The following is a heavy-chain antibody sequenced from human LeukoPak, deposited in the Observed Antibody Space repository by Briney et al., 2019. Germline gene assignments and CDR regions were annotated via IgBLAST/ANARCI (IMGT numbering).Heavy chain of an antibody. J-gene: IGHJ6*03. CDR1: GYTFTSYG. CDR2: ISAYNGNT. Sequence: ASVKVSCKASGYTFTSYGISWVRQAPGQGLEWMGWISAYNGNTNYAQKLQGRVTMTTDTSTSTAYMELRSLRSDDTAVYYCARTIVVVPAALAHYMDVWGKGTTVTVSS. CDR3: ARTIVVVPAALAHYMDV. D-gene: IGHD2-2*01. V-gene: IGHV1-18*01.